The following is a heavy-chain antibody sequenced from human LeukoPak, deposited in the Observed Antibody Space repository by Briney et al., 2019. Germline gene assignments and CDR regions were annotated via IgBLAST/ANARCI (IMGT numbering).Heavy chain of an antibody. Sequence: GRSLRLSCAASGFTFDDYAMHWVRQAPGKGLEWVSGISWNSGSIGYADSVKGRFAISRDNAKNSLYLQMNSLRAEDTALYYCAKDISGGFYDILTGPFDYWGQGTLVTVSS. CDR1: GFTFDDYA. D-gene: IGHD3-9*01. CDR2: ISWNSGSI. CDR3: AKDISGGFYDILTGPFDY. V-gene: IGHV3-9*01. J-gene: IGHJ4*02.